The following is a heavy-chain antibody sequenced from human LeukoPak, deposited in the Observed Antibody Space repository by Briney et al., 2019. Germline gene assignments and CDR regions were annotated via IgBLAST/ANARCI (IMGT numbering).Heavy chain of an antibody. J-gene: IGHJ4*02. Sequence: PGGSLRLSCAASGFTFSSYGMHWVRQAPGKGLEWVALISYDGTNKFYEDSVKGRFTISRDNSKNTLFLQVNSLRAEDTAVYYCARDLTGWGESSGYSDYWGQGTLVTVSS. CDR1: GFTFSSYG. V-gene: IGHV3-30*06. CDR3: ARDLTGWGESSGYSDY. CDR2: ISYDGTNK. D-gene: IGHD3-22*01.